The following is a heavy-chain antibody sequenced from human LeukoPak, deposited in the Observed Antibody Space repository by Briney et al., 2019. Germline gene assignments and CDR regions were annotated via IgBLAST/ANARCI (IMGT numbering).Heavy chain of an antibody. D-gene: IGHD3-10*01. CDR1: GGSISSYY. CDR3: ARYGSGSYSFGMDV. V-gene: IGHV4-59*08. J-gene: IGHJ6*02. Sequence: SETLSLPCTVSGGSISSYYWSWIRQPPGKGLEWIGYIYYSGSTNYNPSLKSRVTISVDTSKNQFSLKLSSVTAADTAVYYCARYGSGSYSFGMDVWGQGTTVTVSS. CDR2: IYYSGST.